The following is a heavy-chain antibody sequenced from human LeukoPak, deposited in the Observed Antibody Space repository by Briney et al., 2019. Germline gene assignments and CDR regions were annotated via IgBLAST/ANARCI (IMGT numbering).Heavy chain of an antibody. J-gene: IGHJ4*02. CDR3: ARALHYYEVYE. Sequence: SETLSLTCAVYGGSFSGYYWSWIRQPPGKGLEWIGEINHSGSTNYNPSLKSRVTISVDTSKNQFSLKLSSVTAADTAVYYCARALHYYEVYEWGQGTLVTVSS. D-gene: IGHD3-22*01. CDR2: INHSGST. V-gene: IGHV4-34*01. CDR1: GGSFSGYY.